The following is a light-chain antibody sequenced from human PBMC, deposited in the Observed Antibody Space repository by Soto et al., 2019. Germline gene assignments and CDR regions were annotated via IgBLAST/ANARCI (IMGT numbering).Light chain of an antibody. CDR1: QSVSSSY. J-gene: IGKJ5*01. Sequence: EIVLTQSPGTLSLSPGERATLSCRASQSVSSSYLAWYQQKPGQAPRLLIDCASSRATGIPDRFSGSGSGTDFTLTISRLEPEDFAVYYCQQYGSSITFGQGTRLEIK. CDR3: QQYGSSIT. V-gene: IGKV3-20*01. CDR2: CAS.